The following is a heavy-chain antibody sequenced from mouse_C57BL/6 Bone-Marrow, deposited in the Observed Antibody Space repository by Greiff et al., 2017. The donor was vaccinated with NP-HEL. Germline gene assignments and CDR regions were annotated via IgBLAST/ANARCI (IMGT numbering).Heavy chain of an antibody. CDR2: IYPGSGNT. Sequence: QVQLQQSGAELVRPGASVKLSCKASGYTFTDYYINWVKQRPGQGLEWIARIYPGSGNTYYNEKFKGKATLTAEKSSSTAYMQLSSLTSEDSAVYFCARGETPDYFDYWGQGTTLTVSS. J-gene: IGHJ2*01. V-gene: IGHV1-76*01. CDR1: GYTFTDYY. CDR3: ARGETPDYFDY.